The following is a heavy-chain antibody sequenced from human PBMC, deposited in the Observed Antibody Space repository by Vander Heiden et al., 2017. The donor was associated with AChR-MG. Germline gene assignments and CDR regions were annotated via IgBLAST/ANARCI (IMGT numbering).Heavy chain of an antibody. CDR1: GGTFSRYA. J-gene: IGHJ4*02. CDR3: ARDQEGSYQLPLSY. V-gene: IGHV1-69*01. CDR2: IIPIFGTA. Sequence: QVQLVQSGAEVTKPGSSVKVSCKASGGTFSRYAISWVRQAPGQGLEWMGGIIPIFGTANYAQKFQGRVTITADESTSTAYMELSSLRSEDTAVYYCARDQEGSYQLPLSYWGQGTLVTVSS. D-gene: IGHD2-2*01.